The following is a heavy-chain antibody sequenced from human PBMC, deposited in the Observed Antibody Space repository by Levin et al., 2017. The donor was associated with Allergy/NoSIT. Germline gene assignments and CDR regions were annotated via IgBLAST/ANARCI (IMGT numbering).Heavy chain of an antibody. CDR2: IYSGGST. Sequence: GESLKISCAASGFTVSSNYMSWVRQAPGKGLEWVSVIYSGGSTYYADSVKGRFTISRDNSKNTLYLQMNSLRAEDTAVYYCARGPGYDSSGYYYGSHFDYWGQGTLVTVSS. CDR1: GFTVSSNY. CDR3: ARGPGYDSSGYYYGSHFDY. J-gene: IGHJ4*02. D-gene: IGHD3-22*01. V-gene: IGHV3-66*01.